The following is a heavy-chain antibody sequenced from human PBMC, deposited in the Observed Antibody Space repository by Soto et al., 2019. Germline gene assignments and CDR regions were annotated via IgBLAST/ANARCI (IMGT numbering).Heavy chain of an antibody. CDR2: IFFTGAT. D-gene: IGHD3-10*01. J-gene: IGHJ6*02. V-gene: IGHV4-61*01. CDR1: GDSVTFGHYY. Sequence: SETLSLTCIVSGDSVTFGHYYWSWIRQPPGKGLEWIGHIFFTGATNYSPSLKSRVTMSVDSSKSQFSLNLTSVTAADSAIYFCGGGRSGRAGRNLGRRLGVWGHGTTVTVSS. CDR3: GGGRSGRAGRNLGRRLGV.